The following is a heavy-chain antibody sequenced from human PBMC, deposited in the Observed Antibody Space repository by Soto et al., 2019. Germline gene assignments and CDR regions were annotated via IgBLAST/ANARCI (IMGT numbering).Heavy chain of an antibody. Sequence: PSETLSLTCTVSGGSISSYYWSWIRQPPGKGLEWIGYIYYSGSTNYNPSLKSRVTISVDTSKNQFSLKLSSVTAADTAVYYCAIVPYYDFWSGYYTNWYFDLWGRGTLVTVSS. V-gene: IGHV4-59*01. J-gene: IGHJ2*01. CDR2: IYYSGST. D-gene: IGHD3-3*01. CDR3: AIVPYYDFWSGYYTNWYFDL. CDR1: GGSISSYY.